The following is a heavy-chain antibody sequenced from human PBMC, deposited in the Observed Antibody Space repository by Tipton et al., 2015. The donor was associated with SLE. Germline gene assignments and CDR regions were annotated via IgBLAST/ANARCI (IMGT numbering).Heavy chain of an antibody. D-gene: IGHD3-22*01. Sequence: TLSLTCAVSGYSINNGYYWGWIRQSPGKGPEWIGSVYYSGSTYYNPSLKGRLTISVDTSKNQVLVRLNSVTAADTAVYYCARHGYDDNGYYMHYFDYWGQGTLVTVSS. V-gene: IGHV4-38-2*01. CDR1: GYSINNGYY. J-gene: IGHJ4*02. CDR2: VYYSGST. CDR3: ARHGYDDNGYYMHYFDY.